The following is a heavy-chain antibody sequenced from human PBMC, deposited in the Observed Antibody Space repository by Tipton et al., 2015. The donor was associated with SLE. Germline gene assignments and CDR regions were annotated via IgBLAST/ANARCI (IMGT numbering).Heavy chain of an antibody. Sequence: SLRLSCAASGFTFSNYAMSWVRQAPGKGLQWVSSIGFSGDSTYYANSVKGRFTISRDNAKNSVSLQMNSLRADDTAVYFCARWNYACDYWGQGTLVTVSS. J-gene: IGHJ4*02. CDR3: ARWNYACDY. D-gene: IGHD1-7*01. CDR2: IGFSGDST. CDR1: GFTFSNYA. V-gene: IGHV3-23*01.